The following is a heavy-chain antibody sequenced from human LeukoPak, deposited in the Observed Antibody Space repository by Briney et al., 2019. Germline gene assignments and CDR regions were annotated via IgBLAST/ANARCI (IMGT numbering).Heavy chain of an antibody. Sequence: SETLSLTCTVSGGSISSYYWSWIRQPPGKGLEWIGYIYYSGSTNYNPSLKSRVTISVDTSKNQFSLKLSSVTAADTAVYYCARRNAVAGPTDYYGMDVWGQGTTVTVSS. J-gene: IGHJ6*02. D-gene: IGHD6-19*01. CDR1: GGSISSYY. CDR3: ARRNAVAGPTDYYGMDV. CDR2: IYYSGST. V-gene: IGHV4-59*08.